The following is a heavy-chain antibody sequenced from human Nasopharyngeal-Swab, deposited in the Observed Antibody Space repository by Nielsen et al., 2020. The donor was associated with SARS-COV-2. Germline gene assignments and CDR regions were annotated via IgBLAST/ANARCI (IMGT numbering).Heavy chain of an antibody. D-gene: IGHD6-6*01. Sequence: SETLSLTCTVSGGSISSGGYYWSWIRQHPGKGLEWIGYIYYSGSTYYNPSLKSRVTIPVDTSKNQFSLKLSSVTAADTAVYYCSRSSWAYYYYMDVWGKGTTVTVSS. CDR1: GGSISSGGYY. V-gene: IGHV4-31*03. CDR2: IYYSGST. CDR3: SRSSWAYYYYMDV. J-gene: IGHJ6*03.